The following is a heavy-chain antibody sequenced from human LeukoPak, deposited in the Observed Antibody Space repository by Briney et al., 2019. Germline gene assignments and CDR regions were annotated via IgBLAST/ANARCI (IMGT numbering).Heavy chain of an antibody. V-gene: IGHV3-23*01. CDR2: ISGSGGST. CDR3: AASNYDFWSGYYLGTFDY. J-gene: IGHJ4*02. D-gene: IGHD3-3*01. CDR1: GFTFSSYA. Sequence: RTGGSLRLSCAASGFTFSSYAMSWVRQAPGKGLEWVSAISGSGGSTYYADSVKGRFTISRDNSKNTLYLQMNSLRAEDTAVYYCAASNYDFWSGYYLGTFDYWGQGTLVTVSS.